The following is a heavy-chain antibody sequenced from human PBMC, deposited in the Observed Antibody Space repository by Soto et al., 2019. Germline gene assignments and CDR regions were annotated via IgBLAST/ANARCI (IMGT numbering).Heavy chain of an antibody. J-gene: IGHJ4*02. CDR2: INHSGST. Sequence: KPSETLSLTCAVYGGSFSGYYWSWIRQPPGKGLEWIGEINHSGSTNYNPSLKSRVTISVDTSKNQFSLKLSSVTAADTAVYYCASVSPFDYWGQGTLVTVSS. CDR1: GGSFSGYY. V-gene: IGHV4-34*01. CDR3: ASVSPFDY.